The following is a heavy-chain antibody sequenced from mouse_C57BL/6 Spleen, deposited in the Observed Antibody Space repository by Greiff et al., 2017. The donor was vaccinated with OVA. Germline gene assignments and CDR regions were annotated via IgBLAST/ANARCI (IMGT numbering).Heavy chain of an antibody. J-gene: IGHJ3*01. V-gene: IGHV1-5*01. CDR2: IYPGNSDT. Sequence: EVQLQQSGTVLARPGASVKMSCKTSGYTFTSYWMHWVKQRPGQGLEWIGAIYPGNSDTSYNQKFKGKAKLTAVTSASTAYMELSSLTNEDSAVYYCTRALDSSGPSWFAYWGQGTLVTVSA. CDR3: TRALDSSGPSWFAY. D-gene: IGHD3-2*02. CDR1: GYTFTSYW.